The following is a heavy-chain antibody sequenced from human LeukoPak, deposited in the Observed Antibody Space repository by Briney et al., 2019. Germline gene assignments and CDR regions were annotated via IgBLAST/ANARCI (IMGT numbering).Heavy chain of an antibody. CDR2: VAYSGST. D-gene: IGHD6-19*01. Sequence: SETLSLTCTVSSGSISSSYYWGWIRQPPGKGLEWIGSVAYSGSTYYNPSLKSRVTISIDTSKSQFSLTVYSVTAADTAIYYCAIRNTGWHAFDIWGQGTMVTVSS. J-gene: IGHJ3*02. CDR3: AIRNTGWHAFDI. CDR1: SGSISSSYY. V-gene: IGHV4-39*01.